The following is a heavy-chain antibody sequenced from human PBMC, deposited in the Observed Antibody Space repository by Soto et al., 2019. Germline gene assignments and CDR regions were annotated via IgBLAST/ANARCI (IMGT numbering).Heavy chain of an antibody. D-gene: IGHD2-2*01. CDR3: ARAGNCTSTTCFSGWLDP. CDR1: GYSFSNYS. V-gene: IGHV1-3*04. Sequence: QVHLVQSGAEVKKPGASVKVSCKASGYSFSNYSMHWVRQAPGQGLEWMGWINTNNGKTRDSQRFEDRVTLTRDTSATTVNMKLRRLTYEGTAVYYCARAGNCTSTTCFSGWLDPWGQGTLVTVSS. CDR2: INTNNGKT. J-gene: IGHJ5*02.